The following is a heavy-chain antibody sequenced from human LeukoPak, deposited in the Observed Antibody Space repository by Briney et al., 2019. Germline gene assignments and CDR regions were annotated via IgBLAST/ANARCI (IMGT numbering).Heavy chain of an antibody. CDR1: GGSISSGDYY. CDR3: ARSPKWAAAARDWFDP. D-gene: IGHD6-13*01. V-gene: IGHV4-30-4*08. CDR2: IYYSGST. Sequence: SQTLSLTCTVSGGSISSGDYYWSWIRQPPGKGLEWIGYIYYSGSTYYNLSLKSRVTISVDTSKNQFSLKLSSVTAADTAVYYCARSPKWAAAARDWFDPWGQGTLVTVSS. J-gene: IGHJ5*02.